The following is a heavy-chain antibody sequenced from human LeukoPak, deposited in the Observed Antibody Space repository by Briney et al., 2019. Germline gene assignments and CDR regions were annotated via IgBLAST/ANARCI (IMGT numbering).Heavy chain of an antibody. V-gene: IGHV4-39*07. CDR3: ARYRSGWAPYFDN. J-gene: IGHJ4*02. D-gene: IGHD6-19*01. Sequence: SETLSLTCTVSGGSISSSSYYWGWIRQPPGKGLEWIGSIYHSGSTYYNPSLKSRVTISVDTSKNQFSLKLTSVTAADTAVYYCARYRSGWAPYFDNWGQGTLVTVSS. CDR1: GGSISSSSYY. CDR2: IYHSGST.